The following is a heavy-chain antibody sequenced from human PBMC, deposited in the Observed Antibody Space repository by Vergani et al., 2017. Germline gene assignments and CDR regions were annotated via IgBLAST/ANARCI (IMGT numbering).Heavy chain of an antibody. CDR1: GYTFTSYG. CDR2: ISAYNGNT. Sequence: QVQLVQSGSELKKPGASVKVSCKASGYTFTSYGISWVRQAPGQGLEWMGWISAYNGNTNYAQKLQGRVTMTTDTSTSTAYMELRSLRSDDTAVYYCARDLRKFMGAMARPLDYWGQGTLVTVSS. CDR3: ARDLRKFMGAMARPLDY. D-gene: IGHD1-26*01. J-gene: IGHJ4*02. V-gene: IGHV1-18*01.